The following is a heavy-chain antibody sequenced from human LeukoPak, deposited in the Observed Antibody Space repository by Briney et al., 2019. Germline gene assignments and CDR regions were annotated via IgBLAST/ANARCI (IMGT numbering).Heavy chain of an antibody. Sequence: GASVKVSCKASGYTFTSYGISWVRQAPGQGLEWMGWISAYNGNTNYAQKLQGRVTMTTDTATSPAYMELRSMRSDDTAVYYCARDKGYSSGWRHYYYYGMDVWGQGTTVTVSS. CDR3: ARDKGYSSGWRHYYYYGMDV. CDR2: ISAYNGNT. D-gene: IGHD6-19*01. V-gene: IGHV1-18*01. J-gene: IGHJ6*02. CDR1: GYTFTSYG.